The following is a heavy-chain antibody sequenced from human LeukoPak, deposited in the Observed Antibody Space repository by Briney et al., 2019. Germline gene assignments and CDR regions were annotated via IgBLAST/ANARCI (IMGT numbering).Heavy chain of an antibody. D-gene: IGHD6-6*01. CDR1: GYTFTGYY. CDR2: ISAYNGNT. V-gene: IGHV1-18*04. J-gene: IGHJ4*02. Sequence: ASVKVSYKASGYTFTGYYMHWVRQAPGQGLEWMGWISAYNGNTNYAQKLQGRVTMTTDTSTSTAYMELRSLRSDDTAVYYCARGPKDYSSSSWGHFDYWGQGTLVTVSS. CDR3: ARGPKDYSSSSWGHFDY.